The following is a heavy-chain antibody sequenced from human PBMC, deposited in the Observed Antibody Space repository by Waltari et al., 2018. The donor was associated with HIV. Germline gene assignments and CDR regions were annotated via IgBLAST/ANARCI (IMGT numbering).Heavy chain of an antibody. CDR3: ARGRYYYDSSGYYDNLPFDY. V-gene: IGHV3-21*01. CDR1: GFIFSPYS. Sequence: EVQLVESGGGLVKPGGSLRLSCAASGFIFSPYSMNWVRQAPGKGLECVSSISDSSSYIYYADSLKGRFTISRDNAKNSLYLQMNSLRAEDTAVYYCARGRYYYDSSGYYDNLPFDYWGQGTLVTVST. CDR2: ISDSSSYI. D-gene: IGHD3-22*01. J-gene: IGHJ4*02.